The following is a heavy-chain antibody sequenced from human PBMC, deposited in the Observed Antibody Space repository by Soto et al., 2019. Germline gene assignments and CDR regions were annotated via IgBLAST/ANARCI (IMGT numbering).Heavy chain of an antibody. D-gene: IGHD6-6*01. CDR2: IYYTGRT. J-gene: IGHJ4*02. V-gene: IGHV4-30-4*01. CDR1: CGSISSDDYY. Sequence: TLSLTCPVCCGSISSDDYYWSCILHPPGKGLEWIGYIYYTGRTPYNPSLKSRISISVDTSKNHFSLKLSSVSAADTAVYYCARELSNSPDYFDYWGQGTLVTVSS. CDR3: ARELSNSPDYFDY.